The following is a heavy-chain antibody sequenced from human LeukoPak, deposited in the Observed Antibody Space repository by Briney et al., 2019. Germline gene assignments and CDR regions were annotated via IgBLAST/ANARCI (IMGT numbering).Heavy chain of an antibody. V-gene: IGHV4-59*08. Sequence: SETLSLTCTVSGGSISSYYWSWIRQPPGKGLEWTGYIYYSGSTNYNPSLKSRVTISVDTSKNQFFLKLSSVTAADTAVYYCARPRDWYFDLWGRGTLVTVSS. J-gene: IGHJ2*01. CDR2: IYYSGST. CDR3: ARPRDWYFDL. CDR1: GGSISSYY.